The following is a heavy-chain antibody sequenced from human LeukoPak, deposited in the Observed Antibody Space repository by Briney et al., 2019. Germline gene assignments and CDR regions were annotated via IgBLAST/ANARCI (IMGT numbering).Heavy chain of an antibody. Sequence: GGSLRLSCAASGFTFSTYWMHWVRQAPGKGLVWVARIDTEGSSTLYADSVKGRFTISRDNAKNTVYLQVNSLRAEDTAVYYCARGIIVSVGMDYWGQGTLLTVSS. CDR3: ARGIIVSVGMDY. CDR2: IDTEGSST. J-gene: IGHJ4*02. D-gene: IGHD5/OR15-5a*01. V-gene: IGHV3-74*01. CDR1: GFTFSTYW.